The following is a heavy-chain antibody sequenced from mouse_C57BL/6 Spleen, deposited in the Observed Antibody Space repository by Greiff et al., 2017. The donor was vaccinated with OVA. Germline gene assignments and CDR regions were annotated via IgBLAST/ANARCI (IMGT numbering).Heavy chain of an antibody. CDR1: GYTFTDYY. D-gene: IGHD2-4*01. J-gene: IGHJ3*01. CDR3: ARDDYESFAY. Sequence: EVQLQQSGPELVKPGASVKISCKASGYTFTDYYMNWVKQSPGKSLEWIGDINPNNGGTSYNQKFKGKATLTVDKSSSTDYMELRSLTSEDSAVYYCARDDYESFAYWGQGTLVTVSA. CDR2: INPNNGGT. V-gene: IGHV1-26*01.